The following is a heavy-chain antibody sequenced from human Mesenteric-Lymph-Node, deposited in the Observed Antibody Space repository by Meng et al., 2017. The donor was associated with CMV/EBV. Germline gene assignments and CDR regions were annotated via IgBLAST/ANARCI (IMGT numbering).Heavy chain of an antibody. CDR3: ARVWRVCSSTSCSLGRALRY. Sequence: ASVTVSCKASGYTFTRYDINWVRQATGQGLEWMGWMNTNSGNTGYAQKFQGRVTITRNTSISTAYMGLSSLRSEDTAVYYFARVWRVCSSTSCSLGRALRYWGQGTLVTVSS. CDR1: GYTFTRYD. J-gene: IGHJ4*02. CDR2: MNTNSGNT. D-gene: IGHD2-2*01. V-gene: IGHV1-8*03.